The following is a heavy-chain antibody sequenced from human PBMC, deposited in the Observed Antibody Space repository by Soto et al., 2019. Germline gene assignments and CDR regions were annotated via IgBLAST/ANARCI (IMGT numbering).Heavy chain of an antibody. V-gene: IGHV2-70*04. CDR1: GFSLSTSGMR. CDR3: AKTGTDGSWFDP. J-gene: IGHJ5*02. D-gene: IGHD1-1*01. CDR2: IDWDDDK. Sequence: SGPTLVNPTQTLTLTCTFSGFSLSTSGMRVSWIRQPPGKALEWLARIDWDDDKFYSTSLRTRLTISKDTSKNQVVLTMANMYPVDTATYYCAKTGTDGSWFDPWGQGTLVTVSS.